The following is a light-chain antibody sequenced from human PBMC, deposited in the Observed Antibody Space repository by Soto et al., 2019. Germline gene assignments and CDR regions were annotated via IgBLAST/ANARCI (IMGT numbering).Light chain of an antibody. CDR3: QQYNNWPRT. CDR2: GAS. J-gene: IGKJ1*01. Sequence: EIVITQSPSTLSVSPGETASLSCRASQSAGNFLAWYHQKPGQAPRLLIYGASTRATGIPARFSGSGSGTEFTLTINSLQSEDFAVYYCQQYNNWPRTFGQGTKVDI. V-gene: IGKV3-15*01. CDR1: QSAGNF.